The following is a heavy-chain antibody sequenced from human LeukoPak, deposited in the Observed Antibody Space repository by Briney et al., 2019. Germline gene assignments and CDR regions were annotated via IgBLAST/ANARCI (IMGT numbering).Heavy chain of an antibody. J-gene: IGHJ4*02. D-gene: IGHD3-3*01. CDR2: ISSSGRNI. Sequence: GGSLRHSRVASGFTFISYTLNWVGQAPGKGLEWVSSISSSGRNIYYADSVKGRFTISRDNSNNSLYLQMSSLRAEDTAVYYCARDMPRVGFLEWLSSGFDCWGQGTLATVSS. V-gene: IGHV3-21*01. CDR1: GFTFISYT. CDR3: ARDMPRVGFLEWLSSGFDC.